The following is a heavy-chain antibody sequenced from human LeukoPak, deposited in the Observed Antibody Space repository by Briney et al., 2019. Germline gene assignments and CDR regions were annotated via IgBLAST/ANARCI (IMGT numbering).Heavy chain of an antibody. CDR1: VFTFSNYS. Sequence: GGSLRLSCAAAVFTFSNYSMHCVLQAPGERVVWVSRIKSDGRTNYADSVKGRFTISRDNAKNTVSLQMNSLRAEDTGVYYCARAPSEIGGYYPEYFRHWGQGTLVTVSS. CDR3: ARAPSEIGGYYPEYFRH. J-gene: IGHJ1*01. D-gene: IGHD3-22*01. V-gene: IGHV3-74*01. CDR2: IKSDGRT.